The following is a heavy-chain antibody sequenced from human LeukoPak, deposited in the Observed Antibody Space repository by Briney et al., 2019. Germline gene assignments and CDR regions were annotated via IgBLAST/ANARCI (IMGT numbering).Heavy chain of an antibody. Sequence: SVTVSCKASGGTFSSYTITWVRQAPGQGLEWMGGIIPFFGTVNYAQKFQGRVTFTTDESTSTVYMELTSLRSEDTALYYCATVKFRFQEEGYYMDVWGKGTTVTVSS. CDR2: IIPFFGTV. V-gene: IGHV1-69*05. CDR1: GGTFSSYT. J-gene: IGHJ6*03. CDR3: ATVKFRFQEEGYYMDV. D-gene: IGHD3-10*01.